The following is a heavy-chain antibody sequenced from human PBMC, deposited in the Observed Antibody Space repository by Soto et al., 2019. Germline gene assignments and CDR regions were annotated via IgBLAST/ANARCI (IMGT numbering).Heavy chain of an antibody. CDR1: GGSISSYY. CDR2: IYYSGST. V-gene: IGHV4-59*01. CDR3: ARDNSGYDSFDY. D-gene: IGHD5-12*01. Sequence: SETLSLTCTVSGGSISSYYWIWIRQPPGKGLEWIGYIYYSGSTNYNPSLKSRVTISVDTSKNQFSLKLSSVTAADTAVYYCARDNSGYDSFDYWGQGTLVTVSS. J-gene: IGHJ4*02.